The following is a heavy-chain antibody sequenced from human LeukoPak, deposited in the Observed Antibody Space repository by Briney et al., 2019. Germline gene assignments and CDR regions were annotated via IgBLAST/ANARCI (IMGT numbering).Heavy chain of an antibody. CDR3: ARITIFEQIFDY. J-gene: IGHJ4*02. D-gene: IGHD3-9*01. Sequence: SGPTLLHPTQTLTLTCTFSGFALTTSGVGVGWIRQPPGKALEWLALIYWDDDKRYSPSLKSRLTITKDTSKNQVVLTMTNMDPLDTATYYCARITIFEQIFDYWGQGTLVTVSS. V-gene: IGHV2-5*02. CDR2: IYWDDDK. CDR1: GFALTTSGVG.